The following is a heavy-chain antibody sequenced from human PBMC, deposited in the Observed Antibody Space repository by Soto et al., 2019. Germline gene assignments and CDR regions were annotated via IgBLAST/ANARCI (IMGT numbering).Heavy chain of an antibody. CDR1: GGSFSGYY. CDR3: ARGRGNFDY. V-gene: IGHV4-34*01. D-gene: IGHD3-16*01. CDR2: INHSGST. J-gene: IGHJ4*02. Sequence: SETLSLTCAVYGGSFSGYYWSWIRQPPGKGLEWIGEINHSGSTNYNPSLKSRVTISVDTSKNQFSLKLSSVTAADTAVYYCARGRGNFDYWGQGTLVTVSS.